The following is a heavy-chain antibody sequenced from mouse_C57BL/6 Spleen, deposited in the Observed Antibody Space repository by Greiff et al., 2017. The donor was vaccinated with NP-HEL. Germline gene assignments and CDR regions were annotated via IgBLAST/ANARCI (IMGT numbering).Heavy chain of an antibody. J-gene: IGHJ4*01. CDR2: IRSKSNNYAT. CDR3: VCGGYAIDC. V-gene: IGHV10-1*01. Sequence: EVMLVESGGGLVQPKGSLKLSCAASGFSFNTYAMNWVRQAPGKGLEWVARIRSKSNNYATYYADSVKDRFTISRDDSESMLYLQMNNLKTEDTAMYYCVCGGYAIDCWGPGTSVTVSS. CDR1: GFSFNTYA.